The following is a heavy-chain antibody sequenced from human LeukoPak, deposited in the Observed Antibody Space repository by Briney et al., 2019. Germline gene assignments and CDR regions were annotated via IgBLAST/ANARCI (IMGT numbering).Heavy chain of an antibody. CDR3: ARENVADGSGWSHFHY. CDR2: INPSGGST. V-gene: IGHV1-46*01. Sequence: ASVTVSYKASVNTFPRYHIHWVRRAPGQGLEWMGIINPSGGSTSYAQKFQDRVSLTSDTSARTVYIELYSLTFEDMAVYYCARENVADGSGWSHFHYWGQGTLGSVSA. D-gene: IGHD6-19*01. J-gene: IGHJ4*02. CDR1: VNTFPRYH.